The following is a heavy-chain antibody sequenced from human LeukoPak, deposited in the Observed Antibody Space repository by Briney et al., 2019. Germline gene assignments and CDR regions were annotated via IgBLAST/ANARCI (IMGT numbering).Heavy chain of an antibody. V-gene: IGHV1-18*01. Sequence: ASVKVSCKASGYTFTTYGISWVRQAPGQGREWMGWISAYNGNTNYAQKLQSRDTMTTDTTTSTAYMELRSLRSDDTAVYYCARGGVRRPWYFDYWGQGTLVTVSS. D-gene: IGHD1-1*01. CDR1: GYTFTTYG. CDR3: ARGGVRRPWYFDY. CDR2: ISAYNGNT. J-gene: IGHJ4*02.